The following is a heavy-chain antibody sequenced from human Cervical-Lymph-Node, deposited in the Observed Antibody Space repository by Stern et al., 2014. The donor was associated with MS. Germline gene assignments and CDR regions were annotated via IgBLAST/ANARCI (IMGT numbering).Heavy chain of an antibody. D-gene: IGHD6-13*01. CDR1: GFTFSSYW. Sequence: EDQLVESGGCLVQPGGSLRLSCAASGFTFSSYWMHWVRHAPGKGLGWVSRINTDGRSTNYADSVKGRFTISRDNAKNTLYLRMNSLRVEDTAVYYCARGTVAAAGTDYWGQGTLVTVSS. CDR3: ARGTVAAAGTDY. CDR2: INTDGRST. V-gene: IGHV3-74*02. J-gene: IGHJ4*02.